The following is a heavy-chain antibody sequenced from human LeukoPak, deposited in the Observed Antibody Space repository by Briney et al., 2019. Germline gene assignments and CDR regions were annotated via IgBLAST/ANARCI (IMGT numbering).Heavy chain of an antibody. J-gene: IGHJ4*02. V-gene: IGHV4-4*07. Sequence: PSETLSLTCTVSGGSISSYYWSWIRQPAGKGLEWIGRIYTSGSTNYNPSLKSRVTMSVDTSKNQFSLKLSSVTAADTAVYYCARDRGYGDYGPFDYWGQGTLVTVSS. CDR2: IYTSGST. D-gene: IGHD4-17*01. CDR1: GGSISSYY. CDR3: ARDRGYGDYGPFDY.